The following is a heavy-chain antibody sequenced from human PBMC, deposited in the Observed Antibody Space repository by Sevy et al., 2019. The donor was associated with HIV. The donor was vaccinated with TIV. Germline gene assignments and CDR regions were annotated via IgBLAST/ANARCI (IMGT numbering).Heavy chain of an antibody. D-gene: IGHD6-19*01. CDR3: AKVLARGVAVAGSDWGMDI. V-gene: IGHV3-23*01. CDR1: GFTFSNYA. CDR2: ISGSGGTT. J-gene: IGHJ6*02. Sequence: GGSLRLSCAASGFTFSNYAMNWVRQAPGKGLEWVSAISGSGGTTYDADSVKGRFTISRDKSQNTLYLQMNSLRAEDTAVYYCAKVLARGVAVAGSDWGMDIWGQGTTVTVSS.